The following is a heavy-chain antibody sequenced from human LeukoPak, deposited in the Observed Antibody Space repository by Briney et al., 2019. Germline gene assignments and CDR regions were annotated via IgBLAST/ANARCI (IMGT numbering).Heavy chain of an antibody. Sequence: GGSLRLSCAASGFTFSSYWMHWVRHTPGKGLVWVSRIKGDGSSTSYADSVKGRFTISRDNAKNTLCLQMNSLRAEDTAVYYCARDGYSFGHDFDYWGQGTLVTVSS. CDR2: IKGDGSST. CDR3: ARDGYSFGHDFDY. CDR1: GFTFSSYW. J-gene: IGHJ4*02. D-gene: IGHD5-18*01. V-gene: IGHV3-74*01.